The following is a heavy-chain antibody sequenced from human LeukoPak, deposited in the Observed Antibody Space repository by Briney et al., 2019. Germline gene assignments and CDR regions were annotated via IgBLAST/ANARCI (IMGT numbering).Heavy chain of an antibody. CDR1: GFTFDDYA. CDR2: IGWNSGGI. J-gene: IGHJ4*02. Sequence: GGSLRLSCAASGFTFDDYAMHWVRQAPGKGPEWVSGIGWNSGGIVYADSVKGRFTISRDNAKKSLYLQMNSLGAEDTALYYCVKVTAAGFVDHWGQGTLVTVSS. CDR3: VKVTAAGFVDH. D-gene: IGHD6-13*01. V-gene: IGHV3-9*01.